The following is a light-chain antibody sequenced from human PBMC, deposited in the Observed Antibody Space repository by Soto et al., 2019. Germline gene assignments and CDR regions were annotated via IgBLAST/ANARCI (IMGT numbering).Light chain of an antibody. V-gene: IGKV3-15*01. J-gene: IGKJ1*01. Sequence: EVVMTQSPATLYVSPGERATLSCRASQSVNANLAWYQQKPGQAPRLLIHGASNRATGIPDRCSGSGFGTEFIHTISSLQSEDFAVYYCQQYNTWLWTFGQGTKVEI. CDR1: QSVNAN. CDR2: GAS. CDR3: QQYNTWLWT.